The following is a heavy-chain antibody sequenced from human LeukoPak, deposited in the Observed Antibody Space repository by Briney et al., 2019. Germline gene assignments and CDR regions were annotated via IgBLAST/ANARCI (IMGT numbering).Heavy chain of an antibody. Sequence: SETLSLTCAVSGGSISSSNWWSWVRQPPGGGLEWIGEIYHSGSTNYNPSLKSRVTISVDRSRSQFSLKLTSVTAADTAVYYCARQIHGSSWFDYWGQGTLVTVSS. V-gene: IGHV4-4*02. J-gene: IGHJ4*02. D-gene: IGHD6-13*01. CDR2: IYHSGST. CDR1: GGSISSSNW. CDR3: ARQIHGSSWFDY.